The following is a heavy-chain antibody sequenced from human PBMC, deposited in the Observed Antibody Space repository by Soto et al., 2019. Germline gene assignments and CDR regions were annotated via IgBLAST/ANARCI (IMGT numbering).Heavy chain of an antibody. Sequence: QLPLQESGPGLVKPSETLSLTCTVSGGSISSSSYYWGWIRQPPGKGLEWIGSIYYSGSTYYNPSLKSRVTISVDTSKNQFSLKLSSVTAADTAVYYCARHVNPWAQGAFDIWGQGTMVTVSS. J-gene: IGHJ3*02. D-gene: IGHD7-27*01. CDR3: ARHVNPWAQGAFDI. CDR1: GGSISSSSYY. V-gene: IGHV4-39*01. CDR2: IYYSGST.